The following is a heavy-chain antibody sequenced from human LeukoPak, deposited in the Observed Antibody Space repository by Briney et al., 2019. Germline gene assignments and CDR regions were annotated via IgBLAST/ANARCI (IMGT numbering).Heavy chain of an antibody. CDR1: GGSISSYY. CDR3: ARERGY. J-gene: IGHJ4*02. CDR2: IYYSGST. Sequence: SETLSLTCTVSGGSISSYYWSWIRQPPGKGLEWIGYIYYSGSTNYNPSLKSRVTISVDTSKNQFSLKLSSVTAADTAVYYCARERGYWGQGTLVTVSS. V-gene: IGHV4-59*12.